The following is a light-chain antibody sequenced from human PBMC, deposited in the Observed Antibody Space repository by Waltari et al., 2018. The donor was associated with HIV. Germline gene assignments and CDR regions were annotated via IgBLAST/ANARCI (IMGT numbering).Light chain of an antibody. V-gene: IGLV3-21*01. CDR1: NIERKS. CDR2: YDK. CDR3: QVWDSSIEQVL. Sequence: SVLTQPPSVSVAPGMTARITCGGKNIERKSVHWYQQKPGQAPILVIYYDKDRPSGIPERFSGSNSGNTATLTITRVGVGDEADYYCQVWDSSIEQVLFGGGTKLTVL. J-gene: IGLJ3*02.